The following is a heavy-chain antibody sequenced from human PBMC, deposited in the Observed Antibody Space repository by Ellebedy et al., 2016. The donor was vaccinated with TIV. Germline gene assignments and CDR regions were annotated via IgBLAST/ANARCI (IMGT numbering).Heavy chain of an antibody. CDR1: GYTFTSYF. J-gene: IGHJ4*02. Sequence: ASVKVSCKASGYTFTSYFMHWVRQAPGQGFEWMGIMNPSGGSTTFAQKFQGRVTVTRDRSTSTVYMELSSLRYEDTAVYYCARAFDSDFWGQGTLVTVSS. V-gene: IGHV1-46*01. CDR2: MNPSGGST. D-gene: IGHD2/OR15-2a*01. CDR3: ARAFDSDF.